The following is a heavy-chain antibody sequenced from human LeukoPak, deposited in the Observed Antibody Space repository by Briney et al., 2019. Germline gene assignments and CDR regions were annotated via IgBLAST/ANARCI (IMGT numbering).Heavy chain of an antibody. CDR2: IYYSGST. J-gene: IGHJ4*02. D-gene: IGHD5-18*01. CDR1: GGSISTYS. V-gene: IGHV4-59*05. Sequence: SETLSLTCTVSGGSISTYSWTWIRQPPGKGLEWIGSIYYSGSTYYNPSLKSRVTISVDTSKTQFSLKLSSVTAADTAVYYCARTWIPVPFDYWGQGTLVTVSS. CDR3: ARTWIPVPFDY.